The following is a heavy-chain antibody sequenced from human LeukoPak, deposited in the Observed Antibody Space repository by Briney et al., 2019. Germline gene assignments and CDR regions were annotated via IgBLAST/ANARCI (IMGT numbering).Heavy chain of an antibody. CDR3: ARWYYYDSTGYYYRYYYYGMDV. D-gene: IGHD3-22*01. CDR2: INHSGGT. Sequence: SETLSFTCAVYGGSFSGHYWSWIRQPPGKGLEWIGEINHSGGTDYNPSLKGRVSISVDTSKNQFSLKLSSVTAADTAVYYCARWYYYDSTGYYYRYYYYGMDVWGQGTTVTVSS. CDR1: GGSFSGHY. J-gene: IGHJ6*02. V-gene: IGHV4-34*01.